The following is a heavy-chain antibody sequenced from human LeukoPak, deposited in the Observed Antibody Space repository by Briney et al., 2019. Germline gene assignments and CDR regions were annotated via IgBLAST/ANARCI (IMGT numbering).Heavy chain of an antibody. CDR3: ASPGEYSSSSTYYFTY. CDR2: IIPLFGAA. Sequence: ASVKVSCKASGGTFSSYAISWVRQAPGQGLEWMGGIIPLFGAANNAQKFQGRVTLTADESTSTAYMELNSLRSEDTAVYYCASPGEYSSSSTYYFTYWGQGTLVTVSS. D-gene: IGHD6-6*01. J-gene: IGHJ4*02. CDR1: GGTFSSYA. V-gene: IGHV1-69*13.